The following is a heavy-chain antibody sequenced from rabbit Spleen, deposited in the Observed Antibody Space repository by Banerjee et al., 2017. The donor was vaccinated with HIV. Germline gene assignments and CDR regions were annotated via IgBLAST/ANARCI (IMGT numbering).Heavy chain of an antibody. CDR2: IDTGSSGFT. V-gene: IGHV1S40*01. CDR1: RDSFSVAYY. Sequence: QSLEELGGGPVKPRTSLTLTCTDSRDSFSVAYYTCYLRPAPGNGLEWIACIDTGSSGFTYFASWAKGRFTISKTASTTVTLQMTSLTAADTATYFCARDTSSSFSSYGMDLWGQGTLVTV. D-gene: IGHD1-1*01. CDR3: ARDTSSSFSSYGMDL. J-gene: IGHJ6*01.